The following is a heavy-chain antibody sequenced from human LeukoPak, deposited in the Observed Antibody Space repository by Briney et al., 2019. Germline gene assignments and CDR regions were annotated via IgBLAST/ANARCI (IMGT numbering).Heavy chain of an antibody. Sequence: GSSVNVSCKASGGTFSSYAISWVRQAPGQGLEWMGGIIPIFSTANYALKFQGRVTITTDESTSTAYMELSSLRSEDTAVYYCARAGIAARGDNYYMDVWGKGTTVTVSS. CDR3: ARAGIAARGDNYYMDV. CDR1: GGTFSSYA. V-gene: IGHV1-69*05. CDR2: IIPIFSTA. D-gene: IGHD6-13*01. J-gene: IGHJ6*03.